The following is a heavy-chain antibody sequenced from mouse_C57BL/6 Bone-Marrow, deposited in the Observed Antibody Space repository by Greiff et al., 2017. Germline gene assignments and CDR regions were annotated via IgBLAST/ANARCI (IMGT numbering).Heavy chain of an antibody. CDR1: GYTFTSYW. Sequence: VQLQQPGAELVKPGASVKLSCTASGYTFTSYWMHWVKQRPGQGLEWIGMIHPNSGSTNYNEKFKSKATLTVDKSSSTAYMQLSSLTSEDSAVYYCADDGYYPCDYWGQGTTLTVSS. CDR3: ADDGYYPCDY. CDR2: IHPNSGST. D-gene: IGHD2-3*01. J-gene: IGHJ2*01. V-gene: IGHV1-64*01.